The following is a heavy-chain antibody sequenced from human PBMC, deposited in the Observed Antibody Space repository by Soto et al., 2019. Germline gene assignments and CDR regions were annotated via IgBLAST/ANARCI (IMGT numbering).Heavy chain of an antibody. Sequence: SVKVSCKASGGTFSSYRINWVRQAPGQGLEWVGGIVPIYRTADYAQKFQGRVTITADGSARTSYMELRSLKSQDTAVYYCVRDSGAKLSSSWGQGTLVTVSS. V-gene: IGHV1-69*13. CDR3: VRDSGAKLSSS. CDR1: GGTFSSYR. CDR2: IVPIYRTA. D-gene: IGHD6-13*01. J-gene: IGHJ4*02.